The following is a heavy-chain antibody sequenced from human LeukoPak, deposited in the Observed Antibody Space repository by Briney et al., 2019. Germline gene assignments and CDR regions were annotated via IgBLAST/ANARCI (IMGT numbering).Heavy chain of an antibody. D-gene: IGHD3-22*01. CDR1: GGSISSGDYY. V-gene: IGHV4-30-4*08. CDR2: IYYSGST. CDR3: AREGSSGYYLYYYYMDV. Sequence: PSETLSLTCTVSGGSISSGDYYWSWIRQPPGKGLEWMGYIYYSGSTYYNPSLKSRVTISVDTSKNQFSLTLSSVTAADTAVYYCAREGSSGYYLYYYYMDVWGKGTTVTVSS. J-gene: IGHJ6*03.